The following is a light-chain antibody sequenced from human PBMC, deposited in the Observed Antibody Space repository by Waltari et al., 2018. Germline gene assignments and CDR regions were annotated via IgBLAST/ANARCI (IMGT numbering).Light chain of an antibody. CDR2: EVT. CDR3: SSYAGSNNLV. V-gene: IGLV2-8*01. CDR1: RSDVGGYNY. Sequence: QSALTQPPSASGSPGQSVAISCTGARSDVGGYNYVSWYQQHPGKAPTLLCYEVTKRPSGVPGRCSGSKSGNTASLTVSGLQAEDEADYYCSSYAGSNNLVFGGGTKLTVL. J-gene: IGLJ2*01.